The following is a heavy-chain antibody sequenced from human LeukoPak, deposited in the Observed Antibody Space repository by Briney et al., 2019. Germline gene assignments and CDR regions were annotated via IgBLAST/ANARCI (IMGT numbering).Heavy chain of an antibody. D-gene: IGHD6-6*01. CDR1: GYSISSGYE. Sequence: SETLSLTCTVSGYSISSGYEWAWIRQSPGKGLEWIGSISHSGYTYDNPSLKSRVTMSVDTSKNQFSLKLSSVTAADTAVYYCARLSEYSSSSARGYYYYYMDVWGKGTTVTVSS. V-gene: IGHV4-38-2*02. J-gene: IGHJ6*03. CDR2: ISHSGYT. CDR3: ARLSEYSSSSARGYYYYYMDV.